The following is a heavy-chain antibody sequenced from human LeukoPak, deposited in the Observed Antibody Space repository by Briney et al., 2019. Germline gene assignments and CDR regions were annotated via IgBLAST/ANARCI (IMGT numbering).Heavy chain of an antibody. D-gene: IGHD3-22*01. J-gene: IGHJ4*02. CDR1: GYTFTSYY. Sequence: ASVKVSCMASGYTFTSYYMHWVRQAPGQGLEWMGIINPSGGSTSYAQKFQGRVTMTRDTSTSTVYMELSSLRSEDTAVYYCARDSTMIVVATGAYYFDYWGQGTLVTVSS. CDR2: INPSGGST. V-gene: IGHV1-46*01. CDR3: ARDSTMIVVATGAYYFDY.